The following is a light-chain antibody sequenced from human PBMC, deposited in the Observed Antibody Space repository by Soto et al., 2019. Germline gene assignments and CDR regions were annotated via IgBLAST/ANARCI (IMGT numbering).Light chain of an antibody. Sequence: EIVLTQSPGTLSLSPGEGATLSCRASQSVSSSYLAWYQQKPGQAPRLLLYAASSRATGIPDRFSGSGSGTDFTLTISRLEPEDFGVYYCQQYGSSPAFGGGTKVEIK. J-gene: IGKJ4*01. CDR2: AAS. V-gene: IGKV3-20*01. CDR1: QSVSSSY. CDR3: QQYGSSPA.